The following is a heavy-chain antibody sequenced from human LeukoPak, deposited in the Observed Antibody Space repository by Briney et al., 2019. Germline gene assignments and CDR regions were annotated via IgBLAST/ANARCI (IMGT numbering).Heavy chain of an antibody. V-gene: IGHV3-23*01. CDR3: AKDPLPGSYPRPNWFDP. D-gene: IGHD1-26*01. J-gene: IGHJ5*02. CDR1: GFTFSSYA. Sequence: PGGSLRLSCAASGFTFSSYAMSWVRQAPGKGLEWVSAISGSGGSTYYADSVKGRFTISRDNSKNTLYLQMNSLRAEDTAVYYCAKDPLPGSYPRPNWFDPWGQGTLVTVSS. CDR2: ISGSGGST.